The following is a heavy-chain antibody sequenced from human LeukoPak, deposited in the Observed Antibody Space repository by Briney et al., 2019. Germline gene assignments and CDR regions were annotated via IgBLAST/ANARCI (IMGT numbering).Heavy chain of an antibody. CDR1: GFTFSSYW. CDR2: TSPDGSSA. Sequence: PGGSLRLSCAASGFTFSSYWMHWVRQAPGKGLVWVSRTSPDGSSAIYADSVNGRFTISRDNAKNSLYLQMDSLRAEDTAVYYCAREYSSHQNFDRWGQGTPVTVSS. CDR3: AREYSSHQNFDR. D-gene: IGHD6-13*01. J-gene: IGHJ4*02. V-gene: IGHV3-74*01.